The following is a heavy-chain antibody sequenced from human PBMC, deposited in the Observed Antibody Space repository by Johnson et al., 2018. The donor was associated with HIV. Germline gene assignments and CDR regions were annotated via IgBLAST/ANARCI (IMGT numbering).Heavy chain of an antibody. Sequence: EQLVESGGGLVQPGGSLKLSCAASGFIFSGSAMHWVRQASGKGLEWVGRLRSNANTYATAYAASVKGRFTISRDDSKNTAYLQMNSLKTEDTAVYYCTRQGKGDAFDIWGQGTMVTVSS. CDR3: TRQGKGDAFDI. CDR1: GFIFSGSA. J-gene: IGHJ3*02. CDR2: LRSNANTYAT. V-gene: IGHV3-73*02.